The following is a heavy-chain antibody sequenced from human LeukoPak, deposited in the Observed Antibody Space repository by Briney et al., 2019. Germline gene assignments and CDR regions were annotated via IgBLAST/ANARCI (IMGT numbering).Heavy chain of an antibody. V-gene: IGHV3-20*04. CDR3: ARIQTGYSSGWSAY. CDR1: GSTFSSYA. J-gene: IGHJ4*02. D-gene: IGHD6-19*01. Sequence: GGSLRLSCAASGSTFSSYAMSWVRQAPGKGLEWVSGITWNGDITGYADSVRGRFTISRDNAKNSLYLQMNSLRAEDTALYYCARIQTGYSSGWSAYWGQGTLVTVSS. CDR2: ITWNGDIT.